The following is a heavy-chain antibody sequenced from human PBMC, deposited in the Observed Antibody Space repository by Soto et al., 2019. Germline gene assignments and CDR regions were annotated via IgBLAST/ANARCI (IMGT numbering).Heavy chain of an antibody. J-gene: IGHJ4*02. V-gene: IGHV4-4*02. CDR2: IYHSGST. CDR3: ARDSGDYYDSSGYFEDY. D-gene: IGHD3-22*01. CDR1: GGSISSSNW. Sequence: SETLSLTCAVSGGSISSSNWWSWVRQPPGKGLEWIGEIYHSGSTNYNPSLKSRVSISVDKSKNQFSLKLSSVTAADTAVYYCARDSGDYYDSSGYFEDYWGQGTLVTVSS.